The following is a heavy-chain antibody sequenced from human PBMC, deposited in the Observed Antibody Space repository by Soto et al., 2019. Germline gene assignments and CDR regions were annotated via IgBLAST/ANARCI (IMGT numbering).Heavy chain of an antibody. CDR2: IYYSGST. CDR1: GGSISSGSYY. J-gene: IGHJ4*02. CDR3: SGEAVVTGGNHY. V-gene: IGHV4-39*01. D-gene: IGHD3-10*01. Sequence: QLQLQESGPGLVKPSETLSLTCTVSGGSISSGSYYWGWIRQPPGKGLEWIGSIYYSGSTSYNPSLQGRIPKSLSPAKDQFSLELNSGAGAETAVDFFSGEAVVTGGNHYRGQGT.